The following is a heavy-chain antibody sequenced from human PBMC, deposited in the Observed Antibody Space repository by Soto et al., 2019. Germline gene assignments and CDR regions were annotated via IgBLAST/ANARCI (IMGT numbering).Heavy chain of an antibody. CDR2: INPSGGST. V-gene: IGHV1-46*01. J-gene: IGHJ1*01. D-gene: IGHD2-2*01. CDR1: GYPFTSYY. CDR3: ARDSEECSSNSCSAYLQH. Sequence: SSVKVSCKASGYPFTSYYMHWVRQAPGQGLEWMGIINPSGGSTSYAQNFQGRVTMTRDTSTSTVYMELSSLRSEDTAVYYSARDSEECSSNSCSAYLQHWGKATLVTFSS.